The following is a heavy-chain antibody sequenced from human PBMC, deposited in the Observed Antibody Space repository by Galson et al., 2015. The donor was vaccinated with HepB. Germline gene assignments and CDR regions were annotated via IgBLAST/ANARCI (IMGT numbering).Heavy chain of an antibody. Sequence: SLRLSCAASGFTFSDYTMTWVRQAPGKGLEWVSSISGSSYYIYYADSVRGRFTISRDSAKSSLYLHLNSPRADDAAVYYCVRCPHVPEVTGGASAPQGCAVGFWGRGTMVTVSS. V-gene: IGHV3-21*01. D-gene: IGHD3-16*01. J-gene: IGHJ3*01. CDR1: GFTFSDYT. CDR3: VRCPHVPEVTGGASAPQGCAVGF. CDR2: ISGSSYYI.